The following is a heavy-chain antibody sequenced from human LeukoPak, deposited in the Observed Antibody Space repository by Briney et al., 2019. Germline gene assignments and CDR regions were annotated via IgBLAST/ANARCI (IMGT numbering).Heavy chain of an antibody. V-gene: IGHV3-7*01. Sequence: PGGSLRLSCAASGFTFSSYRMSWVRQAPGKGLEWVANIKQDGSEKYYVDSVKGRFTISRDNAKNSLYLQMNSLRAEDTAVYYCARDEAAVVTYWGQGTLVTVSS. D-gene: IGHD6-13*01. CDR1: GFTFSSYR. CDR2: IKQDGSEK. J-gene: IGHJ4*02. CDR3: ARDEAAVVTY.